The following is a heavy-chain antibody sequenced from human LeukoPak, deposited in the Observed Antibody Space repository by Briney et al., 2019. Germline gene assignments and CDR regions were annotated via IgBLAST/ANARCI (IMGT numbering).Heavy chain of an antibody. J-gene: IGHJ4*02. CDR3: ASLDSSGYYSVRY. D-gene: IGHD3-22*01. CDR2: ISSSSSTI. CDR1: GFTFSSYA. Sequence: GGSLRLSCAASGFTFSSYAMSWVRQAPGKGLEWVSAISSSSSTIYYADSVKGRFTISRDNAKNSLYLQMNSLRAEDTAVYYCASLDSSGYYSVRYWGQGTLVTVSS. V-gene: IGHV3-48*01.